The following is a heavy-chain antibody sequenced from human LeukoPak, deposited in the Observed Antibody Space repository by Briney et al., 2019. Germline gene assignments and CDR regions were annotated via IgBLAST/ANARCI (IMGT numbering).Heavy chain of an antibody. D-gene: IGHD4-17*01. J-gene: IGHJ4*02. CDR2: ISDSGNT. CDR3: ATPPTVTRNY. V-gene: IGHV3-23*01. CDR1: GFTLSSYA. Sequence: GGSLRLSCAASGFTLSSYAMSWVRQAPGKGLEWVSAISDSGNTYHADSVKGRFTISRDNSKNTLYLQMNSLRAEDTAVYYCATPPTVTRNYWGQGTLVTVSS.